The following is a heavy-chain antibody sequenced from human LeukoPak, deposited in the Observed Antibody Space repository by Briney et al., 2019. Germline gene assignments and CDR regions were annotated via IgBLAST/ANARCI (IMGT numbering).Heavy chain of an antibody. CDR3: ARDEQAFCGGDCCPILGY. D-gene: IGHD2-21*02. V-gene: IGHV1-18*01. CDR1: GYTFSNYG. CDR2: ISASKGNT. J-gene: IGHJ4*02. Sequence: ASVKVSCKASGYTFSNYGINWVRQAPGQGLEWMGWISASKGNTNYAQKFQGRLTMTTDTSTNTAYLELRSLRSDDTAVYYCARDEQAFCGGDCCPILGYWGQGTPVTVSS.